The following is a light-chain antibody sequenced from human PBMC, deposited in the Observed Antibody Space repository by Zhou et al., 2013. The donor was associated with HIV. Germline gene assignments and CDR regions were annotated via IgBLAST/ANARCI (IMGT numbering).Light chain of an antibody. Sequence: EIVMTQSPGTLSVSPGERATLSCRASQSVSSNLAWYQQKPGQAPRVLIYGASSRATGIPDRFSGSGSGTDFTLTISRLEPEDFAVYYCQQYGSSPLTFGGGTKVEIK. V-gene: IGKV3-20*01. CDR2: GAS. CDR1: QSVSSN. CDR3: QQYGSSPLT. J-gene: IGKJ4*01.